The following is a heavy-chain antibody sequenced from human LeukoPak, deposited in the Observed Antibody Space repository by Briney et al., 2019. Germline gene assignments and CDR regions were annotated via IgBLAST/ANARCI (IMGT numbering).Heavy chain of an antibody. CDR2: ISSSSSYI. CDR1: GFTFSSYS. J-gene: IGHJ4*02. CDR3: AKSTVVTPGPPDY. D-gene: IGHD4-23*01. Sequence: GGSLRLSCAASGFTFSSYSMNWVRQAPGKGLEWVSSISSSSSYIYYADSVKGRFTISRDNAKNSLYLRMNSLRAEDTAVYYCAKSTVVTPGPPDYWGQGTLVTVSS. V-gene: IGHV3-21*01.